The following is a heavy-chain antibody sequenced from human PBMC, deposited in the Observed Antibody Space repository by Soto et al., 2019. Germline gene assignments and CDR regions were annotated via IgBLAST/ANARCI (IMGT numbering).Heavy chain of an antibody. D-gene: IGHD3-10*01. J-gene: IGHJ4*02. CDR1: GFPFTTYG. CDR3: VGGQFYFDY. Sequence: QMQLVESGGGVVQPGRSLRLSCAASGFPFTTYGMHWVREGPGKGLEWVAVISYDGSNTYYADSVKGRFTISRDNSKNTLYLQMNSLRPEDTALYYCVGGQFYFDYRGQGTLVTVSS. V-gene: IGHV3-30*03. CDR2: ISYDGSNT.